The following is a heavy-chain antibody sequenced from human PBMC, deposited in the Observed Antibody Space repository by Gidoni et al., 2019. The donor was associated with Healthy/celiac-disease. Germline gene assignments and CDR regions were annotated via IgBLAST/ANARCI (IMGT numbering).Heavy chain of an antibody. CDR3: VKDSRAAFWDFHY. Sequence: EVQLVESGGGLVQPGGSLSLSCSASGFSFSSSAMHWGRQAPGKGLEYLSGISSNGGSTCYADSVKGRVTISRDNSKDTLYFQMSSLGAEDTAMYYCVKDSRAAFWDFHYWGQGTLVTVSS. D-gene: IGHD3-16*01. CDR2: ISSNGGST. J-gene: IGHJ4*02. CDR1: GFSFSSSA. V-gene: IGHV3-64*05.